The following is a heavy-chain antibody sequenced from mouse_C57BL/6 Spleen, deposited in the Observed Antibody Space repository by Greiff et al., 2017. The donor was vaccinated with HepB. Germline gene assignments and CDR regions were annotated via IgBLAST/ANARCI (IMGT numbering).Heavy chain of an antibody. V-gene: IGHV1-64*01. CDR2: IHPNSGST. CDR3: ARNIRLYDWFAD. CDR1: GYTFTSYW. D-gene: IGHD2-3*01. Sequence: QVQLQQPGAELVKPGASVKLSCKASGYTFTSYWMHWVKQRPGQGLEWIGMIHPNSGSTNYNEKFKSKATLTVDKSSSTAYMQLSSKTSEDSAVYYCARNIRLYDWFADWGPGTLVTVSA. J-gene: IGHJ3*01.